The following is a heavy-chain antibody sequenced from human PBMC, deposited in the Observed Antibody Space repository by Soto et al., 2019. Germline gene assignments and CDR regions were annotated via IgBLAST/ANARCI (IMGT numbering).Heavy chain of an antibody. V-gene: IGHV4-59*01. CDR1: ISSYY. CDR3: ASRWGGTFDY. Sequence: ISSYYWSWIRQPPGKGLEWIGYIYYSGSTNYNPSLKSRVTISVDTSKNQFSLKLSSVTAADTAVYYCASRWGGTFDYWGQGTLVTVSS. J-gene: IGHJ4*02. D-gene: IGHD2-21*01. CDR2: IYYSGST.